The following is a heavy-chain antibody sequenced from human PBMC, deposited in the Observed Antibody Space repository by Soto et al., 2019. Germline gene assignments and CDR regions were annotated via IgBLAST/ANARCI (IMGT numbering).Heavy chain of an antibody. D-gene: IGHD3-16*01. CDR2: IHYRGNT. J-gene: IGHJ3*01. CDR1: GGSIITADYY. V-gene: IGHV4-30-4*01. Sequence: QVQLQESGPGLVKPSQTLSLTCTVSGGSIITADYYWSWIRQPPGKGLEWIGYIHYRGNTFYNPSLKSRLSLSLDPFENQFSLTLTSVTAADTAVYFCASAHWAYAFDPWGQGKLVAVYS. CDR3: ASAHWAYAFDP.